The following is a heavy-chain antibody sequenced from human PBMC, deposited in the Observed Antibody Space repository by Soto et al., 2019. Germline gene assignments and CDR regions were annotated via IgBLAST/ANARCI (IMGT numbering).Heavy chain of an antibody. CDR2: VNHNGRN. CDR3: ARGGSSDWQVAFDF. J-gene: IGHJ3*01. D-gene: IGHD6-19*01. V-gene: IGHV4-34*01. CDR1: GVSFSGYF. Sequence: SETLSLTCDVYGVSFSGYFWNWIRQSPGKGLEWIGKVNHNGRNNYNPSLKSRVTISLDMSKKQISLKLTSVTAADTAVYYCARGGSSDWQVAFDFWGQGTMVTVSS.